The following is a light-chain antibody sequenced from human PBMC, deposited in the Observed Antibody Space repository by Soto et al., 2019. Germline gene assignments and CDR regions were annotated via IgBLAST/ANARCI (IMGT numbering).Light chain of an antibody. CDR1: QGIRND. CDR3: LQDYNYPRT. Sequence: AIQMTQSPSSPSSSVGDRVTITCLASQGIRNDLGWYQQKPGKAPKLLIYAASSLQSGVPSRFSGSGSGTDFTLTISSLQPEDFATYYCLQDYNYPRTFGQGTKVDIK. V-gene: IGKV1-6*01. J-gene: IGKJ1*01. CDR2: AAS.